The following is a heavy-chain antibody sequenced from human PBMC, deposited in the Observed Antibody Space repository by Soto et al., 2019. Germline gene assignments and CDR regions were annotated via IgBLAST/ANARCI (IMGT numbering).Heavy chain of an antibody. J-gene: IGHJ5*02. V-gene: IGHV1-8*01. CDR2: MNPDSGNT. CDR3: ARRRGSNGWFDL. Sequence: QVQLVQSGAEVKKPGASVKVSCKASGYTFINYDINWVRQATGQGLEWVGWMNPDSGNTGFAQNFQGRVTMTGNPSINSVYMELSSLTSEDTAVYYCARRRGSNGWFDLWGQGTLVTVSS. CDR1: GYTFINYD. D-gene: IGHD2-8*01.